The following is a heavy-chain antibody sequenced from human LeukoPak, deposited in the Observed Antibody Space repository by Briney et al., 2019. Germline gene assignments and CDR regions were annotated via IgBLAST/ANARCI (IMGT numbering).Heavy chain of an antibody. V-gene: IGHV4-34*01. CDR2: INHSGST. D-gene: IGHD3-10*01. CDR1: GGSFSGYY. Sequence: SETLSLTCAVYGGSFSGYYWSWIRQPPGKGLEWIGEINHSGSTNYNPSLKSRVTISVDTSKNQFPLKLSSVTAADTAVYYCARGSGITMVRGVIINWFDPWGQGTLVTVPS. CDR3: ARGSGITMVRGVIINWFDP. J-gene: IGHJ5*02.